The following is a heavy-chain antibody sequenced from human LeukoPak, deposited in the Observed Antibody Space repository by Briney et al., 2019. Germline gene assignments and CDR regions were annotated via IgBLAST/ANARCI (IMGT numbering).Heavy chain of an antibody. V-gene: IGHV1-18*01. CDR3: ARTGRDIVVVPAAKGGAFDI. CDR1: GYTFTSDG. Sequence: ASVKVSCKASGYTFTSDGISWVRQAPGQGLEWMGWISAYNGNTNYAQKLQGRVTMTTDTSTSTAYMELRSLRSDDTAVYYCARTGRDIVVVPAAKGGAFDIWGQGTMVTVSS. D-gene: IGHD2-2*01. CDR2: ISAYNGNT. J-gene: IGHJ3*02.